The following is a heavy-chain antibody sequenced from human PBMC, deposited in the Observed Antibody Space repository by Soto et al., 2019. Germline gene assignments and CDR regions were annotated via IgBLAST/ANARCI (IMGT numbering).Heavy chain of an antibody. CDR1: GVSISSYY. CDR2: IYTSGST. Sequence: ETLSLSCAVSGVSISSYYWSWIRQPSGKGLEWIGRIYTSGSTNYNPSLKSRVTMSVDTSKNQFSQKLSSVTAADTAVYYCARDLKFGQADYWGQGSQVTVSS. CDR3: ARDLKFGQADY. D-gene: IGHD3-10*01. V-gene: IGHV4-4*07. J-gene: IGHJ4*02.